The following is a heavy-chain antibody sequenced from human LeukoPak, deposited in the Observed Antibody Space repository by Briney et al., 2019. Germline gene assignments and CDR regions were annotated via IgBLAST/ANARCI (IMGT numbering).Heavy chain of an antibody. CDR2: INHSGST. V-gene: IGHV4-34*01. CDR1: GGSFSGYY. J-gene: IGHJ4*02. CDR3: ARASREAHYFDY. Sequence: SETLSLTCAVYGGSFSGYYWSWIRQPPGKGLEWIGEINHSGSTNYNPSLKSRVTISVDTSKNQFSLKLSSVTAADTAVYYCARASREAHYFDYWGQGTLVTVSS. D-gene: IGHD5-24*01.